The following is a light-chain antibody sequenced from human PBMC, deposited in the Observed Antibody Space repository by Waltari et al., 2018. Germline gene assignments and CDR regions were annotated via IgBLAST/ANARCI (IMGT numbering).Light chain of an antibody. Sequence: IMMTQSPDSLAVSLGERATISCKSSQSILHTNNKNYLAWYQQKPGQPPKLLIYWASTRESGVPDRFSGSGSGTDFTLTISSLQAEDVAVYYCQQYYSVPITFGQGTRLEI. CDR2: WAS. CDR3: QQYYSVPIT. J-gene: IGKJ5*01. V-gene: IGKV4-1*01. CDR1: QSILHTNNKNY.